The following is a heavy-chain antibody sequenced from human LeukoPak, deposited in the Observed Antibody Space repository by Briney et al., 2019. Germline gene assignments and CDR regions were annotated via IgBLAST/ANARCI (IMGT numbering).Heavy chain of an antibody. D-gene: IGHD6-19*01. CDR2: ISSSSSNI. J-gene: IGHJ4*02. V-gene: IGHV3-21*01. CDR1: GFTFSSYS. CDR3: ASDIAVAGLFDY. Sequence: PGGSLRLSCAASGFTFSSYSMNWVRQAPGEGLEGVSYISSSSSNIYYADSVKGRFTISRDNAKNSLYLQMNSLRAEDTAVYYCASDIAVAGLFDYWGQGTLVTVSS.